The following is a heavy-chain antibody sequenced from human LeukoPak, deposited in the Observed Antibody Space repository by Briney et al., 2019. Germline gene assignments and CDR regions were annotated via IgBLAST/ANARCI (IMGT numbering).Heavy chain of an antibody. D-gene: IGHD2-15*01. CDR2: IYHSGST. V-gene: IGHV4-38-2*01. CDR1: GCSISSGYY. J-gene: IGHJ6*03. Sequence: PSETLSLTCAVSGCSISSGYYWGWIRQPPGKGLEWIGSIYHSGSTYYYPSLKSRVTISLDTSNNQFSLKLTSVTAADTAVYYCARGAYCSGATCYRSYDYYYMDVWGRGTTVTVAS. CDR3: ARGAYCSGATCYRSYDYYYMDV.